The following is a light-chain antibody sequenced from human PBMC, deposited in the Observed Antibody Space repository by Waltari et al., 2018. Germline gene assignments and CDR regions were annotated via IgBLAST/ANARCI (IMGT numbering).Light chain of an antibody. J-gene: IGKJ5*01. Sequence: EIVMTQSPATLSVSPGERATLSCRASQSVSSKLTWYQQTPGQAPRLLVYGASTRATGIPARFSGSGSGTDFSLTISSLQSEDFSVYYCQQYYNWPPVTFGQGTRLEIK. CDR3: QQYYNWPPVT. V-gene: IGKV3-15*01. CDR1: QSVSSK. CDR2: GAS.